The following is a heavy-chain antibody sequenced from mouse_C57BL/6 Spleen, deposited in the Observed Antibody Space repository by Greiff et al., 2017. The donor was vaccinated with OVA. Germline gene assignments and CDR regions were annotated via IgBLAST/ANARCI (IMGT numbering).Heavy chain of an antibody. Sequence: VMLVESGPELVKPGASVKLSCKASGYTFTSYDINWVKQRPGQGLEWIGWIYPRDGSTKYNEKFKGKATLTVDTSSSTAYMELHSLTSEDSAVYFCARRVTTVVAPDWYFDVWGTGTTVTVSS. CDR1: GYTFTSYD. J-gene: IGHJ1*03. D-gene: IGHD1-1*01. CDR2: IYPRDGST. CDR3: ARRVTTVVAPDWYFDV. V-gene: IGHV1-85*01.